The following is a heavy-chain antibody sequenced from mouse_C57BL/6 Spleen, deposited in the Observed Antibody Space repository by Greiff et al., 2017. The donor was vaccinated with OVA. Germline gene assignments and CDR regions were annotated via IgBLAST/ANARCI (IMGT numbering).Heavy chain of an antibody. CDR3: ARSGYYSNYWYLDA. D-gene: IGHD2-5*01. Sequence: QVQLQQPGAGLVMPGASVKLSCKASGYTFTSYWMHWVKQRPGQGLEWIGEIDPSDSYTNYNQKFKGKSTLTVDKSSSTAYMRLSSLTFKDFAFYYWARSGYYSNYWYLDAWGPGTTVPVSP. CDR1: GYTFTSYW. V-gene: IGHV1-69*01. CDR2: IDPSDSYT. J-gene: IGHJ1*01.